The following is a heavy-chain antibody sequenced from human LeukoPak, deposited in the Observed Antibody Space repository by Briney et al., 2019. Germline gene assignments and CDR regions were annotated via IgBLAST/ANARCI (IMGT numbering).Heavy chain of an antibody. CDR2: ISGSGGST. CDR1: GFTFRSYA. D-gene: IGHD6-13*01. Sequence: TGGSLRLSCAASGFTFRSYAMSWVRQAPGKGLEWVSAISGSGGSTYYADSVKGRFTISRDNSKNTLYVQMNSLRVDDTAVYYXXXXXXXXLVLPQFDYWGQGTLVTVSS. CDR3: XXXXXXXLVLPQFDY. J-gene: IGHJ4*02. V-gene: IGHV3-23*01.